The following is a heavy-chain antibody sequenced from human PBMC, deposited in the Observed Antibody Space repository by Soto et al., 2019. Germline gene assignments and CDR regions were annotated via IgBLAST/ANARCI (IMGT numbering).Heavy chain of an antibody. D-gene: IGHD1-20*01. CDR1: GGSVSSGSYY. Sequence: QVQLQESGPGLVKPSGTLSLTCTVSGGSVSSGSYYWSWIRQPPGKGLEWIGYIYYSGSTNYNPSLKSRVTISVDTSKNQFSLKLNSVTAADTAVYYCARGITGTTGYDYWGQGTLVTVSS. CDR3: ARGITGTTGYDY. CDR2: IYYSGST. J-gene: IGHJ4*02. V-gene: IGHV4-61*01.